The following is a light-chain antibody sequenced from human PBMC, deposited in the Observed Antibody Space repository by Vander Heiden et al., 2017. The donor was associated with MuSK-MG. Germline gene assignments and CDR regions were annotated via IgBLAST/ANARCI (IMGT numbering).Light chain of an antibody. Sequence: QSVLTQPPSVSGAPGQRVTISCTGSSSNIGAGYDVHWYQQLPGTAQKLLSEVNNNRPSGVPDRFSFSNSGTSASLAITRLQAEDEAEYDCLSYATRMSGYEGFGGGTKLTGL. J-gene: IGLJ2*01. CDR1: SSNIGAGYD. CDR2: VNN. V-gene: IGLV1-40*01. CDR3: LSYATRMSGYEG.